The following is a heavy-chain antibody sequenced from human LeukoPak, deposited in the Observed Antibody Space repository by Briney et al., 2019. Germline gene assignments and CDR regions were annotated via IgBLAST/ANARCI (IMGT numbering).Heavy chain of an antibody. V-gene: IGHV3-30*09. CDR3: ARDRGVSGNYYDY. CDR1: GFTFGSYA. J-gene: IGHJ4*02. D-gene: IGHD3-10*01. CDR2: ISYDGSNK. Sequence: GGSLRLSCAASGFTFGSYAMHWVRQAPGKGLEWVAVISYDGSNKYYADSVKGRFAISRDNSKNTLYLQMNSLRPEDTALYYCARDRGVSGNYYDYWGQGTLVTVSS.